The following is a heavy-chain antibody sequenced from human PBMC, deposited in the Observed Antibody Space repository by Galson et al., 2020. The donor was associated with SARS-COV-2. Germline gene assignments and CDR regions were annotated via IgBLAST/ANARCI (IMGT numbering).Heavy chain of an antibody. D-gene: IGHD3-22*01. CDR3: ARLGDYYDSSAQFDL. CDR1: GFTFSSYS. Sequence: GESLKISCEASGFTFSSYSMNWVRQAPGKGLEWVSSIRSSSNYIYYADSVKGRFTVSRDNAKKSLYLQMNSLRAEDTAVYYCARLGDYYDSSAQFDLWGQGTLVTVSS. J-gene: IGHJ5*02. V-gene: IGHV3-21*01. CDR2: IRSSSNYI.